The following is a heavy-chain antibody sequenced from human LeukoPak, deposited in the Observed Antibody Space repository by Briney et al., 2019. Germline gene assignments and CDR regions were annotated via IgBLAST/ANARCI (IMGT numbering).Heavy chain of an antibody. D-gene: IGHD2-15*01. CDR3: ARDCSGGSCYGAFDI. J-gene: IGHJ3*02. CDR1: GASVRSGDYY. Sequence: SETLSLTCTVSGASVRSGDYYWSWIRQPPGKGLEWIGYIYDSGSTYYNPSLKSRITISVDTSENRFSLKLSSVTATDTAVYYCARDCSGGSCYGAFDIWGQGTMVTVSS. CDR2: IYDSGST. V-gene: IGHV4-30-4*01.